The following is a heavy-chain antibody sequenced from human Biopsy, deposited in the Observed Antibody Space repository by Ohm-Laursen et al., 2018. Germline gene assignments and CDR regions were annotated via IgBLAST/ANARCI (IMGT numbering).Heavy chain of an antibody. V-gene: IGHV4-39*01. CDR2: IFYRGII. Sequence: GTLSLTSTVSGVTVSSNTNYCAWLRQRPGKGLECIGSIFYRGIIYYNTSLKSRVRIYEDTSKNLYILNLNPVTAADTAVYYCARRPTGFWFDPWGQGTLVIVSS. J-gene: IGHJ5*02. CDR1: GVTVSSNTNY. CDR3: ARRPTGFWFDP.